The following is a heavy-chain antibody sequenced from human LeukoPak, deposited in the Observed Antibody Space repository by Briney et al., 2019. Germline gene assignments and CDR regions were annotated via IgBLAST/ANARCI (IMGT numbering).Heavy chain of an antibody. CDR3: ARDRFYGDYIDYYFYGMDV. CDR2: ITHDGSNK. Sequence: GRSLRLSYAASGFTFSSYGMHWVRQAPGKGLEWVAIITHDGSNKYNADSVKGRFTISRDNSKNTLHLQMNSLRAEDTAVYYCARDRFYGDYIDYYFYGMDVWGQGTTVTVSS. D-gene: IGHD4-17*01. CDR1: GFTFSSYG. V-gene: IGHV3-30*03. J-gene: IGHJ6*02.